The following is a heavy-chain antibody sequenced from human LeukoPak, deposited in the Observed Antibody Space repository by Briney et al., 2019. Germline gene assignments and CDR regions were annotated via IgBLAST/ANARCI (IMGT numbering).Heavy chain of an antibody. J-gene: IGHJ4*02. CDR2: ISSSSSI. Sequence: GGSLRLSCAASGFTFSTYSMNWVRQAPGKGLEWISYISSSSSIYYAGSGRGRFTISRDNANNSLYLQMNSLTDDDTAVYYCARGKDYWGQGTLVTVSS. V-gene: IGHV3-48*02. CDR1: GFTFSTYS. CDR3: ARGKDY.